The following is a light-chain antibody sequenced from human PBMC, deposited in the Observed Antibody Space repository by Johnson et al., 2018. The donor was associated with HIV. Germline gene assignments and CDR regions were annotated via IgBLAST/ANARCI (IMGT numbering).Light chain of an antibody. V-gene: IGLV1-51*01. Sequence: QSVLTQPPSVSAAPGQKVTISCSGSSCDIANNYVSWHQHLPGTAPKLLIYDNDKRPSDIPDRFSGSKSGTSATLGITGLQTGDEADYYCGTWDTSLSAGGVFGTGTKVTVL. CDR1: SCDIANNY. J-gene: IGLJ1*01. CDR2: DND. CDR3: GTWDTSLSAGGV.